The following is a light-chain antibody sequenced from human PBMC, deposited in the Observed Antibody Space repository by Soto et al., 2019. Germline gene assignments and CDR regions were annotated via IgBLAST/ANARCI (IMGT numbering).Light chain of an antibody. J-gene: IGLJ3*02. CDR3: QAWDSTWGV. CDR2: QDT. Sequence: SYELTQPPSVSVSPGQTASITCSGDNLGDKYACWYQQKPGQSPVLVIYQDTKRPSGIPERFSGSNSGNTATLTISGTQAMDEADYYCQAWDSTWGVFGGGTKLTVL. V-gene: IGLV3-1*01. CDR1: NLGDKY.